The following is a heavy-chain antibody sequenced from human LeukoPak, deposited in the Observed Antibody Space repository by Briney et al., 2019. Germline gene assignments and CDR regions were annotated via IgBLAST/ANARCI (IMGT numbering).Heavy chain of an antibody. V-gene: IGHV4-59*08. CDR2: IHYSGFA. Sequence: PSETLSLTCTVSVVSITGYHWTWVRQPPGKGLEWIGYIHYSGFANYNPSVKSRLSISLDTSKNQFALKLNSVIAADTAVYYCEGLEHCDNGCCLFGDWGQGILVTVTP. CDR3: EGLEHCDNGCCLFGD. J-gene: IGHJ4*02. CDR1: VVSITGYH. D-gene: IGHD2-15*01.